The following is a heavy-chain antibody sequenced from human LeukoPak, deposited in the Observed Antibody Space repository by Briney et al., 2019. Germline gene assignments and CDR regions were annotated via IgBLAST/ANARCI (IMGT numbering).Heavy chain of an antibody. Sequence: ASATLSLTCAVSGGSISSTTSYWGWIRQPPGKGLEWLGRIYYSGSTFYNPSLKSRVTISVDTSNNQFSLRLSSVTAADTAVYYCARHGSTDYFDYWGQGTLVTVSS. CDR3: ARHGSTDYFDY. J-gene: IGHJ4*02. D-gene: IGHD2-2*03. V-gene: IGHV4-39*01. CDR1: GGSISSTTSY. CDR2: IYYSGST.